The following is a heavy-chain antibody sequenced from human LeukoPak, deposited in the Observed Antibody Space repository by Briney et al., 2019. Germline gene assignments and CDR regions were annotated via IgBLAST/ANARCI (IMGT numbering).Heavy chain of an antibody. D-gene: IGHD4-17*01. Sequence: PAASVKVSCKASGGTFTSYAISWVRQAPGQGLEWMGRINPNFGIANYAQKFQGRVTITADKSTSTAYMELSSLRSEDTAVYYCAIPIEDYGCTSIDYWGQGTLVTVSA. J-gene: IGHJ4*02. CDR3: AIPIEDYGCTSIDY. CDR1: GGTFTSYA. CDR2: INPNFGIA. V-gene: IGHV1-69*04.